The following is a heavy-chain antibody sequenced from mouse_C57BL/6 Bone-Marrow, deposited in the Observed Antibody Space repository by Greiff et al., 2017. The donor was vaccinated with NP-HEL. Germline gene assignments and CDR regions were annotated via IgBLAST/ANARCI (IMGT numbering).Heavy chain of an antibody. CDR3: ANVPGYWYVDV. Sequence: QVQLKESGAELARPGASVKLSCKASGYTFTSYGISWVKQRTGQGLEWIGEIYPRSGNTYYNEKFKGKATLTADKSSSTAYMELRSLTSEDSAVYFCANVPGYWYVDVWGTGTTVTVSA. D-gene: IGHD5-1*01. V-gene: IGHV1-81*01. CDR2: IYPRSGNT. CDR1: GYTFTSYG. J-gene: IGHJ1*03.